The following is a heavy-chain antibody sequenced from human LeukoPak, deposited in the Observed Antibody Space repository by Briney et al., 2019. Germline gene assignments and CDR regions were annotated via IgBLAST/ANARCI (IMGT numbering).Heavy chain of an antibody. J-gene: IGHJ4*02. V-gene: IGHV3-48*04. CDR3: ARDRGEQWPDF. Sequence: PGGSLRLSCAASGFTFRTFSMNWVRQAPGKGLEWVSYISSSSSTIYYADSVKGRFTISRDNAKNLLYLQMNSLRADDTAVYYCARDRGEQWPDFWGQGTLVTVSS. CDR1: GFTFRTFS. CDR2: ISSSSSTI. D-gene: IGHD6-19*01.